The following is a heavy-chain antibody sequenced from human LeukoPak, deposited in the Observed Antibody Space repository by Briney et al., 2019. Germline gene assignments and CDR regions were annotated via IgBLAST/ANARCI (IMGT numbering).Heavy chain of an antibody. D-gene: IGHD6-25*01. CDR1: GFTFSNYW. J-gene: IGHJ6*03. CDR2: IKYDGSEK. CDR3: ARFAAGGSYYYYMDV. Sequence: GGSLRLSCEASGFTFSNYWMSWVRQAPGKGLEWVANIKYDGSEKYYVDSVKGRFTISRDNGKNSLYVQMNSLRADDTAVYYCARFAAGGSYYYYMDVWGKGTTVTVSS. V-gene: IGHV3-7*01.